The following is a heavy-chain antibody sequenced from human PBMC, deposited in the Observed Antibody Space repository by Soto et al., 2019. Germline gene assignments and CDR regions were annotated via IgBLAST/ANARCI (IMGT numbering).Heavy chain of an antibody. D-gene: IGHD1-1*01. J-gene: IGHJ4*02. CDR1: GFTFTSSA. CDR3: ARAGDWNYVQDF. Sequence: SVKVSCKASGFTFTSSAVQWVRQARGQRLEWIGWIVVGSGNTNYAQKFQERVTITRDMSTSTAYMELSSLRSEDSGVYFCARAGDWNYVQDFWGQGTLVTVSS. CDR2: IVVGSGNT. V-gene: IGHV1-58*01.